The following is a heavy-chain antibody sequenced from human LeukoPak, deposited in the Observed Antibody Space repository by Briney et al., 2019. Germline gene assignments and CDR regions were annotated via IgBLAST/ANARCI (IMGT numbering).Heavy chain of an antibody. CDR3: ARNVRLGSGELSFAPFKNWFDP. J-gene: IGHJ5*02. V-gene: IGHV4-59*12. CDR1: GGSISSYY. CDR2: IYYSGST. Sequence: SETLSLTCTVSGGSISSYYWSWIRQPPGKGLEWIGYIYYSGSTNYNPSLKSRVTISVGTSKNQFSLQLNSVTPEDTAVYYCARNVRLGSGELSFAPFKNWFDPWGQGTLVTVSS. D-gene: IGHD3-16*02.